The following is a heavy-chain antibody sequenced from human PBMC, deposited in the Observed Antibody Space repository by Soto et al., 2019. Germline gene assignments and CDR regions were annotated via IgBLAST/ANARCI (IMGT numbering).Heavy chain of an antibody. CDR2: IKSKTDGGTT. V-gene: IGHV3-15*07. CDR3: TTVGAVAGNHEFAY. Sequence: EVQLVESGGGLVKPGGSLRLSCAASGFTFSNAWMNWVRQAPGKGLEWVGRIKSKTDGGTTDYAAPVKGRFTISRDDSKNTLYLQMNSMKTEETAVYYCTTVGAVAGNHEFAYWGQGTLVTVSS. D-gene: IGHD6-19*01. J-gene: IGHJ4*02. CDR1: GFTFSNAW.